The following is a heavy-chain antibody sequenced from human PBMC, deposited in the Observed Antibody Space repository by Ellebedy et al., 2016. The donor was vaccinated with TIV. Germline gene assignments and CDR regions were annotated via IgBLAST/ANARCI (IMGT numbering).Heavy chain of an antibody. CDR3: ARDNTVGGTNWFDP. CDR2: ISGLNGKT. D-gene: IGHD6-19*01. CDR1: AYTFTSYG. J-gene: IGHJ5*02. Sequence: AASVKVSCKTSAYTFTSYGVSWARQAPGQGLEWMGWISGLNGKTKYARTVQGRVTLTTDTAARTVYMELTSLRSDDTAVYYCARDNTVGGTNWFDPWGQGTLVIVSS. V-gene: IGHV1-18*01.